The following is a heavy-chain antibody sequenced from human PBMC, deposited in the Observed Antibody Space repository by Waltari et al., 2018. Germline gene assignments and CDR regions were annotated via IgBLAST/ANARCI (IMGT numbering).Heavy chain of an antibody. CDR3: ARDSAWDYGDTGYFDY. CDR2: ISSSSSYT. D-gene: IGHD4-17*01. Sequence: QVQLVESGGGLVKPGGSLRLSCAASGFTFSYYYMSWIPPASGKGLEWVSYISSSSSYTNYADSVKGRFTISRDNAKNSLYLQMNSLRAEDTAVYYCARDSAWDYGDTGYFDYWGQGTLVTVSS. CDR1: GFTFSYYY. V-gene: IGHV3-11*06. J-gene: IGHJ4*02.